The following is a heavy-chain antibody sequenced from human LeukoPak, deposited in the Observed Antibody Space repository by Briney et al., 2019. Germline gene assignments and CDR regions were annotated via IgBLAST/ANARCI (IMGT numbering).Heavy chain of an antibody. Sequence: SEALSLTCSVSGGSISSSDYYWGWIRQPPGERLEWLGTIYYNGNTYYNPSLQSRVIISVDTSKNQFSLKLTSVTAPDTAVYYCARTVGTHRFDYWGQGILVTVSS. D-gene: IGHD4-23*01. CDR2: IYYNGNT. CDR3: ARTVGTHRFDY. J-gene: IGHJ4*02. CDR1: GGSISSSDYY. V-gene: IGHV4-39*01.